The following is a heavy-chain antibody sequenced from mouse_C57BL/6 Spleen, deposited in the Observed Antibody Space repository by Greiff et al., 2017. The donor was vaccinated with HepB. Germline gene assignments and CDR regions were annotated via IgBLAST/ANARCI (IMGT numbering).Heavy chain of an antibody. J-gene: IGHJ3*01. V-gene: IGHV1-55*01. D-gene: IGHD2-4*01. CDR1: GYTFTSYW. CDR3: AEYDYERGAWFAY. Sequence: QVQLQQPGAELVKPGASVKMSCKASGYTFTSYWITWVKQRPGQGLEWIGDIYPGSGSTNYNEKFKSKATLTVDTSSSTAYMQLSSLTSEDSAVYYCAEYDYERGAWFAYWGQGTLVTVSA. CDR2: IYPGSGST.